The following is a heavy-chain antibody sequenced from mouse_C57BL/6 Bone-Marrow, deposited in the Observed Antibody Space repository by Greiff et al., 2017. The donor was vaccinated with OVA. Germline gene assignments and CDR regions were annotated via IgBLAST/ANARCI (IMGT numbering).Heavy chain of an antibody. CDR3: ASGITTVGAMDY. V-gene: IGHV2-6*01. CDR2: IWGVGST. J-gene: IGHJ4*01. Sequence: VQLQQSGPGLVAPSQSLSITCTVSGFSLTSYGVDWVRQSPGKGLEWLGVIWGVGSTNYNSALKSRLSISKDNSKSQVFLKMNSLQTDDTAMYYCASGITTVGAMDYWGQGTSVTVSS. CDR1: GFSLTSYG. D-gene: IGHD1-1*01.